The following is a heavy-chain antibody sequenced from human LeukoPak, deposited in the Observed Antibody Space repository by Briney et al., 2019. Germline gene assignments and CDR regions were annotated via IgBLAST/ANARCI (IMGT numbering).Heavy chain of an antibody. CDR2: IGSAI. CDR1: GFTFSDYS. D-gene: IGHD2-2*01. CDR3: ARDHAYAFDI. V-gene: IGHV3-48*01. J-gene: IGHJ3*02. Sequence: GGSLRLSCVASGFTFSDYSPNWVRQAPGKGLEWISYIGSAIYYADSVKGRFTISRDNAKNSLFLQMNSLRAEDTAVYYCARDHAYAFDIWGQGTLVTVSS.